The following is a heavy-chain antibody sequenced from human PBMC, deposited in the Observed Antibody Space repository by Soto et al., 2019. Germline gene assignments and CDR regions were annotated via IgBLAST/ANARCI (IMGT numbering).Heavy chain of an antibody. CDR2: IKSKTDGGTI. CDR1: GFTFSHMW. Sequence: EVQLVESGGGLVEPGGSLRLACAASGFTFSHMWMSWVRQGPGKGPEWVGRIKSKTDGGTIDYAASGRGRFIISRDDSKGMGFLQMNGLKVEATAGYYCTTPPVLWGIPTPGNNEALEAGGQGTMVT. V-gene: IGHV3-15*01. J-gene: IGHJ3*01. D-gene: IGHD3-16*01. CDR3: TTPPVLWGIPTPGNNEALEA.